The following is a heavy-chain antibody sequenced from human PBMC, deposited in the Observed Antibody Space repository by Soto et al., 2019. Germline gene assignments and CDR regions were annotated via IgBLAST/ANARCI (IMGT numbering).Heavy chain of an antibody. CDR2: IIPILGIA. CDR1: GCTFSSYT. V-gene: IGHV1-69*04. Sequence: GASVKVSCKASGCTFSSYTISWVRQAPGQGLEWMGRIIPILGIANYAQKFQGRVTMTTDTSTSTAYMELRSPRSDDTAVYYCARDHSSGWYEGYWGQGTLVTVSS. CDR3: ARDHSSGWYEGY. D-gene: IGHD6-19*01. J-gene: IGHJ4*02.